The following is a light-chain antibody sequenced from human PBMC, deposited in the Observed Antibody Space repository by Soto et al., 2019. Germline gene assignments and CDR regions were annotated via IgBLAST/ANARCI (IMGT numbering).Light chain of an antibody. J-gene: IGKJ5*01. V-gene: IGKV1-9*01. CDR3: QQRNGYPIT. Sequence: DVPLTQSPSFLSASVGDRVTITCRASQGISTSLAWYQQKPGKAPNLLIYAASILQSGVSSRFSGSGYGTEFTLTISSLQPEDFATYYCQQRNGYPITFGQGTRLEIK. CDR2: AAS. CDR1: QGISTS.